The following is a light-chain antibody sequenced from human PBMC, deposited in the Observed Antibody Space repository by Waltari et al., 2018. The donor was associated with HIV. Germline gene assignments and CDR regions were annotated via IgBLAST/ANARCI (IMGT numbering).Light chain of an antibody. V-gene: IGLV3-1*01. CDR3: QAWDSSTAVV. CDR2: QDS. J-gene: IGLJ2*01. CDR1: QLGDKY. Sequence: SYELTQPPSVSVSPGQTASITCSADQLGDKYACWYQQKPGQSPVLVSYQDSKRPSGIPERFSGSNSGNTATLTISGTQAMDEADYYCQAWDSSTAVVFGGGTKLTVL.